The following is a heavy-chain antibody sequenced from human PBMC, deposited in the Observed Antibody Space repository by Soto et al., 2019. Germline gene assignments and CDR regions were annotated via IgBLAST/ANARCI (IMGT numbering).Heavy chain of an antibody. CDR1: GYTLTELS. CDR3: ATAPPDYYDSSGTLDY. J-gene: IGHJ4*02. Sequence: ASVKVSCKVSGYTLTELSMHWVRQAPGKGLEWMGGFDPEDGETIYAQKFQGRVTMTEDTSTDTAYMELSSLRSEDTAVYYCATAPPDYYDSSGTLDYWGQGTLVTVSS. D-gene: IGHD3-22*01. V-gene: IGHV1-24*01. CDR2: FDPEDGET.